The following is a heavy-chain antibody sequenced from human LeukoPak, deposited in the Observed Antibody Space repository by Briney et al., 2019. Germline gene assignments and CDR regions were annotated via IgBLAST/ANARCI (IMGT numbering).Heavy chain of an antibody. CDR3: ARNSIIAAAGAFDI. CDR1: GGSISSSSYY. J-gene: IGHJ3*02. V-gene: IGHV4-39*07. CDR2: IYYSVST. Sequence: SETLSLTCTVSGGSISSSSYYWGWIRQPPGKGLEWIGSIYYSVSTYYNPSLKSRVTISVDTSKNQSSLKLSSVTAADTAVYYCARNSIIAAAGAFDIWGQGTMVTVSS. D-gene: IGHD6-13*01.